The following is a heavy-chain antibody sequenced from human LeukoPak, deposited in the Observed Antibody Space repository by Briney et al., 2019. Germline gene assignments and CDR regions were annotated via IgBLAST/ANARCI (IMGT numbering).Heavy chain of an antibody. CDR3: VGFGELGQAGFDY. CDR1: GGSFSGYY. CDR2: INHSGST. Sequence: SETLSLTCAVYGGSFSGYYWSWTRQPPGKGLEWTGEINHSGSTNYNPSLKSRVTISVDTSKNQFSLKLSSVTAADTAVYYCVGFGELGQAGFDYWGQGTLVTVSS. J-gene: IGHJ4*02. V-gene: IGHV4-34*01. D-gene: IGHD3-10*01.